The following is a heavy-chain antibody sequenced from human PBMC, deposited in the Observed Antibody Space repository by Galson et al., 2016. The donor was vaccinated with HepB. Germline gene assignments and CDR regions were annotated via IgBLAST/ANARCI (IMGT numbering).Heavy chain of an antibody. J-gene: IGHJ5*02. D-gene: IGHD2/OR15-2a*01. V-gene: IGHV6-1*01. Sequence: CAISGDSVSSNSAAWTWIRQSPLRGLEWLGRTYYRSKWYNDYAVSMKSRISIHPDTSKNQFPLQLNSVTPEDTAVYYCARVRCSTFRCQNWFDPWGQGTLVTVSS. CDR1: GDSVSSNSAA. CDR3: ARVRCSTFRCQNWFDP. CDR2: TYYRSKWYN.